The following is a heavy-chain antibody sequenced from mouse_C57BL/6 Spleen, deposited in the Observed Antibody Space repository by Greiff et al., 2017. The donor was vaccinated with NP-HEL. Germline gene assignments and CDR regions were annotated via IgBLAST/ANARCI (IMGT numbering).Heavy chain of an antibody. CDR1: GYTFTSYW. Sequence: QVQLQQPGAELVKPGASVKMSCKASGYTFTSYWITWVKQRPGQGLEWIGDIYPGSGSTNYNEKFKSKATLTVDTSSSTAYMQLSSLTSEDSAVYYCAREEVTTVVARNYYAMDYWGQGTSVTVSS. CDR3: AREEVTTVVARNYYAMDY. J-gene: IGHJ4*01. CDR2: IYPGSGST. V-gene: IGHV1-55*01. D-gene: IGHD1-1*01.